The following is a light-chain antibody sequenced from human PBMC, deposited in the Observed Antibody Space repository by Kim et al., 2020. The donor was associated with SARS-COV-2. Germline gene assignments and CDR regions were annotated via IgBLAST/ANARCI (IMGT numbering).Light chain of an antibody. Sequence: IQLTQSPSSLSASVGDRVNITCRASQGIASYLVWYQQKPGKAPKLLIYGASTLHSGVPSRFSGSGSGTGFTLTISNLQPEDFATYHCQQLSDYPITFGQGTRLEIK. J-gene: IGKJ5*01. CDR1: QGIASY. CDR2: GAS. V-gene: IGKV1-9*01. CDR3: QQLSDYPIT.